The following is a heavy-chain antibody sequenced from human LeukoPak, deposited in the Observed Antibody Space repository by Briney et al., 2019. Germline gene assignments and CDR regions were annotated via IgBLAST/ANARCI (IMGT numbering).Heavy chain of an antibody. D-gene: IGHD4-23*01. CDR3: ARDAVVTGTFDY. V-gene: IGHV4-59*01. Sequence: SETLSLTCTVSGGSISSYYWSWIRQPPGKGLEWIGYIYYSGSTNYNPSLKSRVTISVDTSKSQFSLKLSSVTAADTAVYYCARDAVVTGTFDYWGQGTLVTVSS. CDR2: IYYSGST. J-gene: IGHJ4*02. CDR1: GGSISSYY.